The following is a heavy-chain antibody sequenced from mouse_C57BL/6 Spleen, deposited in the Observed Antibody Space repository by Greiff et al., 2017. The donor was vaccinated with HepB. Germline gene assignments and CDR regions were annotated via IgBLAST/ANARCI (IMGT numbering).Heavy chain of an antibody. D-gene: IGHD2-4*01. CDR1: GFTFSDYG. V-gene: IGHV5-17*01. Sequence: EVNVVESGGGLVKPGGSLKLSCAASGFTFSDYGMHWVRQAPEKGLEWVAYISSGSSTIYYADTVKGRFTISRDNAKNTLFLQMTSLRSEDTAMYYCAREGYDYDGGPWFAYWGQGTLVTVSA. CDR3: AREGYDYDGGPWFAY. J-gene: IGHJ3*01. CDR2: ISSGSSTI.